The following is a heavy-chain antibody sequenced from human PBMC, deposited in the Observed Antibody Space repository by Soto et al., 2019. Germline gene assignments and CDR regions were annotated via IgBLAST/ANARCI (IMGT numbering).Heavy chain of an antibody. CDR3: TRSSEPHYDILTGYYKGPYYYGMDV. Sequence: GGSLRLSCTASGFTFADYSMSWFRQAPGKGLEWVGFIISKAYDGITEYAESVKGRFTISRDDSKSIAYLQMNSLKTEDTAVYYCTRSSEPHYDILTGYYKGPYYYGMDVWGQGTTVTVSS. V-gene: IGHV3-49*03. CDR2: IISKAYDGIT. CDR1: GFTFADYS. J-gene: IGHJ6*02. D-gene: IGHD3-9*01.